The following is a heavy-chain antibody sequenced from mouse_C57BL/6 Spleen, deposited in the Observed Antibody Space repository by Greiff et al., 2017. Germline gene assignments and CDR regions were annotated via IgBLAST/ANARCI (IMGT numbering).Heavy chain of an antibody. CDR2: IYPRSGNT. CDR3: ARDYGSSPWNAMDY. CDR1: GYTFTSYG. J-gene: IGHJ4*01. Sequence: VMLVESGAELARPGASVKLSCKASGYTFTSYGISWVKQRTGQGLEWIGEIYPRSGNTYYNEKFKGKATLTADKSSSTAYMELRSLTSEDSAVYFCARDYGSSPWNAMDYWGQGTSVTVSS. V-gene: IGHV1-81*01. D-gene: IGHD1-1*01.